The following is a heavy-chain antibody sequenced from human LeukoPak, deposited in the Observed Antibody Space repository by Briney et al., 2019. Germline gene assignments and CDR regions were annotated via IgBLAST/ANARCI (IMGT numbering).Heavy chain of an antibody. CDR1: GFTVSSSY. CDR3: ARGYSSSWWDFDY. CDR2: IYSGGST. J-gene: IGHJ4*02. Sequence: GGSLRLSCAPSGFTVSSSYMSWVRQAPGKGLEWVSVIYSGGSTYYADSVKGRFTISRDNSKNTLYLQMNSLRAEDTAVYYCARGYSSSWWDFDYWGQGTLVTVSS. V-gene: IGHV3-53*01. D-gene: IGHD6-13*01.